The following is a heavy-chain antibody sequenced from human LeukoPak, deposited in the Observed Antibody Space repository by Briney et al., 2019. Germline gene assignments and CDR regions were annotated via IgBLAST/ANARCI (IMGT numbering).Heavy chain of an antibody. V-gene: IGHV4-30-2*01. J-gene: IGHJ4*02. CDR1: GGSISSGGYY. CDR3: ASRSSYSSSPDRNYYFDY. Sequence: PSQTLSLTCTVSGGSISSGGYYWSWIRQPPGKGLEWIGYIYHSGSTYYNPSLKSRVTISVDRSKNQFSLKLSSVTAADTAVYYCASRSSYSSSPDRNYYFDYWGQGTLVTVSS. D-gene: IGHD6-6*01. CDR2: IYHSGST.